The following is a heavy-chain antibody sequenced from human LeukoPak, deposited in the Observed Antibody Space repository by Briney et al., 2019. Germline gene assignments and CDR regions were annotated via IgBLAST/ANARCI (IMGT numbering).Heavy chain of an antibody. D-gene: IGHD1-7*01. CDR1: GGSISSGDYY. CDR3: ARATYNWNYGVMGQYNWFDP. Sequence: SQTLSLTCTVSGGSISSGDYYWSWIRQPPGKGLEWIGYIYYSGSTNYNPSLKSRVTISVDTSKNQFSLKLSSVTAADTAVYYCARATYNWNYGVMGQYNWFDPWGQGTLVTVSS. V-gene: IGHV4-61*08. CDR2: IYYSGST. J-gene: IGHJ5*02.